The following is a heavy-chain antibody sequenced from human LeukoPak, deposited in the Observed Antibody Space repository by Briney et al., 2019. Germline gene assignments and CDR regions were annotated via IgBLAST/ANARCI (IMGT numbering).Heavy chain of an antibody. J-gene: IGHJ4*02. V-gene: IGHV3-33*01. CDR2: IWYDGRTK. CDR3: AREWGRIAVAGGPGY. D-gene: IGHD6-19*01. Sequence: GGSLRLSCEVSGFIFSNYGMHWVRQAPGKGLEWVALIWYDGRTKFHADSVRGRFTISRDNSANTLYLPMSSLRVEDTAVYYCAREWGRIAVAGGPGYWGQGAPVTVSS. CDR1: GFIFSNYG.